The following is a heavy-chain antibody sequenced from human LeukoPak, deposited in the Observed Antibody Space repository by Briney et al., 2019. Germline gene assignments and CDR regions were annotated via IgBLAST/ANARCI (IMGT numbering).Heavy chain of an antibody. V-gene: IGHV3-30*04. D-gene: IGHD1-26*01. CDR2: MSFDVNNK. J-gene: IGHJ4*02. CDR3: ARDVGSYL. CDR1: GFTFSSYA. Sequence: GGSLRLSCATSGFTFSSYAFHWVRQAPGKGLEWVATMSFDVNNKYYADSVRGRFTISRDNAKNSLYLQMNSLRAEDTAVYYCARDVGSYLWGQGTLVTVSS.